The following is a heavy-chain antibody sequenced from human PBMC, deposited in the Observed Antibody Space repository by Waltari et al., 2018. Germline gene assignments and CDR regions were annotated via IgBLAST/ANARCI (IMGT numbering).Heavy chain of an antibody. Sequence: QVQLVQSGAEVKKPGASVKVSCQASGYTFTGYYMHWVRQAPGHGLEWMGRINPNSGGTNYAQKFQGRVTMTRDTSISTAYMELSRLRSDDTAVYYCAVAGPNPPLWYYYYGMDVWGQGTTVTVSS. CDR1: GYTFTGYY. J-gene: IGHJ6*02. V-gene: IGHV1-2*06. D-gene: IGHD6-19*01. CDR3: AVAGPNPPLWYYYYGMDV. CDR2: INPNSGGT.